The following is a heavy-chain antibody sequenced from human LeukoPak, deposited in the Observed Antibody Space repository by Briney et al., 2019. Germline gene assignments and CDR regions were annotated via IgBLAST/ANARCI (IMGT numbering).Heavy chain of an antibody. D-gene: IGHD3-22*01. J-gene: IGHJ4*02. Sequence: ASVKVSCKASGYTFTGYYMHWVRQAPGQGLEWMGWINPNSGGTNYAQKFQGRVTMTRDTSISTAYMELGRLRSDDTAVYYCARDEDSSGYCFDYWGQGTLVTVSS. CDR3: ARDEDSSGYCFDY. V-gene: IGHV1-2*02. CDR2: INPNSGGT. CDR1: GYTFTGYY.